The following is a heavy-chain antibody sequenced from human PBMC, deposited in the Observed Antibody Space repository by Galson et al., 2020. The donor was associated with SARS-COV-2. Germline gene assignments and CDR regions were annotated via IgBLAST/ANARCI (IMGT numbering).Heavy chain of an antibody. J-gene: IGHJ4*02. Sequence: GGSLRLSCAASGFTFTNAWMSWVRQAPGKGLEWVGRIKSKTDGGTTDYTAPVKGRFTISRDDSKNTLYLQINSLKTEDTAVYYCVTLKPAVDHWGQGTLVTVSS. CDR3: VTLKPAVDH. V-gene: IGHV3-15*01. CDR1: GFTFTNAW. CDR2: IKSKTDGGTT.